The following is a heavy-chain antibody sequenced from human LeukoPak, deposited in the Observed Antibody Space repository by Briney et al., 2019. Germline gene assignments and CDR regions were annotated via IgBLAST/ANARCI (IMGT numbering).Heavy chain of an antibody. V-gene: IGHV4-34*01. J-gene: IGHJ4*02. CDR3: ARDPSEAVGQTYIDY. Sequence: SETLSLTCAVYGGSFSGYYWSWIRQPPGKGLEWIGEINHSGSTNYNPSLKSRVTISVDTSKNQFSLKLSSVTAADTAVYYCARDPSEAVGQTYIDYWGQGTLVTVSS. D-gene: IGHD6-19*01. CDR2: INHSGST. CDR1: GGSFSGYY.